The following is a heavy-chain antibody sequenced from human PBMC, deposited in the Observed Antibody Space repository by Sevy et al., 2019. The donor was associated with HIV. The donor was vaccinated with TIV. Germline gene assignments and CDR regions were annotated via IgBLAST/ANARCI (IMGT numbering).Heavy chain of an antibody. CDR3: ARDLGGYGGNSIDY. CDR2: IIPLFDTT. J-gene: IGHJ4*02. D-gene: IGHD2-21*02. Sequence: ASVKVSCKASGDTFSIYGISWVRQAPGQGLEWMGGIIPLFDTTNNAQKFHDRVTFTADESTSTAYMELSSLRSEDTAVYYCARDLGGYGGNSIDYWGQGTLVTVSS. CDR1: GDTFSIYG. V-gene: IGHV1-69*13.